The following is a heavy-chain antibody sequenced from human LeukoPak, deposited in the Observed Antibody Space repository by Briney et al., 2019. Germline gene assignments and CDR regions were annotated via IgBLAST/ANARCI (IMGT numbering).Heavy chain of an antibody. CDR1: GFTFGRNR. CDR2: ISNSSSSI. CDR3: ARMTGGSDGLDM. D-gene: IGHD2-15*01. J-gene: IGHJ3*02. Sequence: GGSLRLSCAASGFTFGRNRINWVRLAPGKWLEWVSYISNSSSSIYYADSVRGRFTISRDNAKNSLYLQMNSLRAEDTAVYYCARMTGGSDGLDMWGQGTMVTVYS. V-gene: IGHV3-48*01.